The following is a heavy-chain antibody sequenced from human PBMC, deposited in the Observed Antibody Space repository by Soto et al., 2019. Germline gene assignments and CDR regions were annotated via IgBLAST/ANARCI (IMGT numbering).Heavy chain of an antibody. V-gene: IGHV3-21*01. CDR2: ISSSSSYI. J-gene: IGHJ4*02. CDR1: GFTFSSYS. Sequence: GGSLRLSCAASGFTFSSYSMNCVRQAPGKGLEWVSSISSSSSYIYYADSVKGRFTISRDNAKNSLYLQMNSLRAEDTAVYYCARWTYYYDSSGYYYGNLIDYWGQGTLVTVSS. CDR3: ARWTYYYDSSGYYYGNLIDY. D-gene: IGHD3-22*01.